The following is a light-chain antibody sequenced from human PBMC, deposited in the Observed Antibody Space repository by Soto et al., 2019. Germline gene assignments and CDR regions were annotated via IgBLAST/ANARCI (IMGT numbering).Light chain of an antibody. V-gene: IGKV1-33*01. CDR1: QDIRNY. CDR2: DAS. CDR3: QQYDDFPV. J-gene: IGKJ3*01. Sequence: DIQMTQSPSSLSASVGDRVTITCQASQDIRNYLNWYQQKPGKAPNLLIYDASNLERGVPSRFSGSGSGTHFTFTITSLQPEASATYYCQQYDDFPVFGPGTKVEIK.